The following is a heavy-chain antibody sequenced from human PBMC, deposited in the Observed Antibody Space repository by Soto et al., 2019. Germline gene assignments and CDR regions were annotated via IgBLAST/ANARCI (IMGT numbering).Heavy chain of an antibody. V-gene: IGHV4-59*08. J-gene: IGHJ6*02. D-gene: IGHD2-15*01. CDR1: SGPSSSHN. CDR2: VYHTGGT. CDR3: VRQGIGYLHGLVDV. Sequence: QVQLQQSGPGLVKPSETLSLTCTVSSGPSSSHNWGWIRQTPGRGLEWIGYVYHTGGTSYNPSLNSRVTVSADTSTNHISLTLTSVTAADTAVYYCVRQGIGYLHGLVDVWCQGTTVTVSS.